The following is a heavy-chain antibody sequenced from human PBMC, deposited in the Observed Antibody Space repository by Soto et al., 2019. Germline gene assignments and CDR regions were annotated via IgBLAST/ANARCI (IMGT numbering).Heavy chain of an antibody. CDR1: GGTFSSYA. D-gene: IGHD3-22*01. V-gene: IGHV1-69*13. Sequence: AASVKVSCKASGGTFSSYAISWVRQAPGQGLEWMGGIIPIFGTANYAQKFQGRVTITADESTSTAYMELSSLRSEDTAVYYCARGVTSTGYYDSSGSDYWGQGTLVTVSS. CDR2: IIPIFGTA. J-gene: IGHJ4*02. CDR3: ARGVTSTGYYDSSGSDY.